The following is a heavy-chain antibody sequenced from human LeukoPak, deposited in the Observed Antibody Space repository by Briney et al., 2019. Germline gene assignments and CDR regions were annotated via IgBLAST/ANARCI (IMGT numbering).Heavy chain of an antibody. Sequence: GRSLRLSCAASGFTFSSYGMHWVRQAPGKGLEWVAVIWYDGSNKYYADSVKGRFTISRDNSKHTLYLQMNSLRAEDTAVYYRAKESQLRHWGQGTLVSVSS. CDR2: IWYDGSNK. D-gene: IGHD6-6*01. CDR1: GFTFSSYG. V-gene: IGHV3-33*06. CDR3: AKESQLRH. J-gene: IGHJ4*02.